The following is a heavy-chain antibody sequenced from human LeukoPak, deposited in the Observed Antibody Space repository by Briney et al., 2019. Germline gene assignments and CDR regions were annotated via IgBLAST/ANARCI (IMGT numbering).Heavy chain of an antibody. D-gene: IGHD3-9*01. CDR2: IYSGGGST. Sequence: GGSLRLSCAASGFTVSSNYMSWVRPAPGKGLEWVSVIYSGGGSTYYADSVKGRFTISRDKSKNTLFLQMNSLRAEDTAVYYCARNPQGVRYFDWLFFLDYWGQGTLVTVSS. J-gene: IGHJ4*02. CDR3: ARNPQGVRYFDWLFFLDY. V-gene: IGHV3-66*01. CDR1: GFTVSSNY.